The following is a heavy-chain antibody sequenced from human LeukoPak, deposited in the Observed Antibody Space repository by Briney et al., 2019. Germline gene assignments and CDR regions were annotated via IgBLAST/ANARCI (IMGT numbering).Heavy chain of an antibody. V-gene: IGHV4-34*01. J-gene: IGHJ6*04. CDR1: GGSFSGYY. CDR2: INHSGST. D-gene: IGHD3-3*01. Sequence: SETLSLTCAVYGGSFSGYYWSWIRQPPGKGLEWIGEINHSGSTNYNPSLESRVTISVDTSKNQFSLKLSSVTAADTAVYYCARGWSSYYGMDVWGKGTTVTVSS. CDR3: ARGWSSYYGMDV.